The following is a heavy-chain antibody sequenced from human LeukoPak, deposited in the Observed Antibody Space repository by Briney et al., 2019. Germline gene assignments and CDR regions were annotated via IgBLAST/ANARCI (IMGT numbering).Heavy chain of an antibody. V-gene: IGHV4-31*03. CDR1: GGYISSGGYY. D-gene: IGHD3-10*01. J-gene: IGHJ4*02. CDR3: ARVVWFGELWYFDY. Sequence: SETLSLTCTVSGGYISSGGYYWSWIRQHPGKGLEWFGYIYYSGSTYYNPSLKSRVTISADTSKNQFSLKLSSVTAADTAVYYCARVVWFGELWYFDYWGQGTLVTVSS. CDR2: IYYSGST.